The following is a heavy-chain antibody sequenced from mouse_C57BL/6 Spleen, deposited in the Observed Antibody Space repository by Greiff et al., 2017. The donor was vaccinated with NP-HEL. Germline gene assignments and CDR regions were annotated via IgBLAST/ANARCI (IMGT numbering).Heavy chain of an antibody. CDR2: IHPNSGST. Sequence: QVQLQQPGAELVKPGASVKLSCKASGYTFTSYWMHWVKQRPGQGLEWIGMIHPNSGSTNYNEKFKSKATLTVDKSSSTAYMQLSSLTSEDSAVYYCARGEDYDYDVWFAYWGQGTLVTVSA. CDR3: ARGEDYDYDVWFAY. CDR1: GYTFTSYW. V-gene: IGHV1-64*01. J-gene: IGHJ3*01. D-gene: IGHD2-4*01.